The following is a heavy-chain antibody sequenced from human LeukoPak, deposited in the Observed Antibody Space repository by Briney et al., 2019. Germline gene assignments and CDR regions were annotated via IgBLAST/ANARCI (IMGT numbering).Heavy chain of an antibody. CDR2: TYYRSKWYN. CDR3: ARAPLRYLLNDAFDI. D-gene: IGHD3-9*01. Sequence: SQTLSLTFAISGDSVSSNSAAWDWIRQSPSRGLEWLGRTYYRSKWYNDYAVSVNSRITINPDTSKNQFSLQLNSVTPEDTAVYYCARAPLRYLLNDAFDIWGQGTMVTVSS. J-gene: IGHJ3*02. CDR1: GDSVSSNSAA. V-gene: IGHV6-1*01.